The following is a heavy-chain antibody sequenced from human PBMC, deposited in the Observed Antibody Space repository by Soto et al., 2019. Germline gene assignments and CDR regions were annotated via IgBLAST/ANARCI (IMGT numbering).Heavy chain of an antibody. CDR1: GFTIRDHY. CDR2: TRDKSEGYTT. J-gene: IGHJ4*02. CDR3: AKDRYGYSSGWTHLDY. Sequence: RLSCAASGFTIRDHYMDWVRQAPVKGLEWVGRTRDKSEGYTTEYAASVKGRLTISRDESKNSVYVQMNSLRAEDTALYYCAKDRYGYSSGWTHLDYWGQGTLVTVYS. V-gene: IGHV3-72*01. D-gene: IGHD6-19*01.